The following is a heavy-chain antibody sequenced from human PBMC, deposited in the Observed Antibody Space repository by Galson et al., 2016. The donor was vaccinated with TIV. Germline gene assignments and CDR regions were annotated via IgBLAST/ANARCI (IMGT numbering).Heavy chain of an antibody. J-gene: IGHJ3*01. Sequence: SVKVSCKASGYTFTGYYIHWVRQAPGHGLEWMGWINSNSGGTLFARKLQGWVTLTRDTSINTAYMELSRLKSDDTAVYYCAKVAATSDGFDVWGQGTMVTVAS. CDR2: INSNSGGT. CDR3: AKVAATSDGFDV. D-gene: IGHD2-15*01. CDR1: GYTFTGYY. V-gene: IGHV1-2*04.